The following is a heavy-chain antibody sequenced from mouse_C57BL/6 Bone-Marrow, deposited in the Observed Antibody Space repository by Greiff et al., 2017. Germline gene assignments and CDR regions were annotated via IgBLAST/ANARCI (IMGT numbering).Heavy chain of an antibody. CDR1: GFTFSDYG. V-gene: IGHV5-17*01. J-gene: IGHJ2*01. CDR2: ISSGSSTI. CDR3: ARTGLRSPFDY. Sequence: EVKLMESGGGLVKPGGSLKLSCAASGFTFSDYGMHWVRQAPEKGLEWVAYISSGSSTIYYADTVKGRFTISRDNAKNTLFLQMTSRRSEDTAMYYCARTGLRSPFDYWGQGTTLTVSS. D-gene: IGHD2-2*01.